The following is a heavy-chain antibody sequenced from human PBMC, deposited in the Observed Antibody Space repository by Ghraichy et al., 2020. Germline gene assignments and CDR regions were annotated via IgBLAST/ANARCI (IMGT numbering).Heavy chain of an antibody. Sequence: ASVKVSCKSSGYTFTDSGFGITWVRQAPGQGLEWMGWISPYNGKTNYAQKLQGRVTMTTDTSTSAAYMELRSLRSDDTAVYYCARDLIADTRGLAYWGQGTLVTVSS. CDR1: GYTFTDSGFG. J-gene: IGHJ4*02. V-gene: IGHV1-18*04. CDR3: ARDLIADTRGLAY. D-gene: IGHD3-10*01. CDR2: ISPYNGKT.